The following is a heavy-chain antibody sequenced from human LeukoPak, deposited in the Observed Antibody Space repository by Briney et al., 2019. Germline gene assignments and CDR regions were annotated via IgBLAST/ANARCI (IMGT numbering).Heavy chain of an antibody. CDR1: GGSISSFY. J-gene: IGHJ6*02. D-gene: IGHD5-12*01. CDR2: IYSTGST. V-gene: IGHV4-4*07. CDR3: ARGSGGIVATIPHYYYGMDV. Sequence: SETLSLTCTVSGGSISSFYWSWIRQPAGEAVEWIGRIYSTGSTNYNPSLKSRVTISVDTSKNQFSLKLSSVTAADTAVYYCARGSGGIVATIPHYYYGMDVWGQGTTVTVSS.